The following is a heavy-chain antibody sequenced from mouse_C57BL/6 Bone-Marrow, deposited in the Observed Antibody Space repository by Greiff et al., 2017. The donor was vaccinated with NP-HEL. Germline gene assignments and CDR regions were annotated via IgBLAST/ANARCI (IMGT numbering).Heavy chain of an antibody. Sequence: VQLQQPGAELVKPGASVKLSCKASGYTFTSYWMHWVKQRPGQGLEWIGMIHPNSGSTNYNEKFKSKATLTVDKSSSTAYMQLSSLTSEDSAVYYCARGGKNVVAHFDYWGQGTTLTVSS. V-gene: IGHV1-64*01. CDR1: GYTFTSYW. CDR2: IHPNSGST. D-gene: IGHD1-1*01. J-gene: IGHJ2*01. CDR3: ARGGKNVVAHFDY.